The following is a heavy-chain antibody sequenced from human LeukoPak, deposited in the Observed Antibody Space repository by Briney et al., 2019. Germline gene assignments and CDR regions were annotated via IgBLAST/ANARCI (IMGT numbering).Heavy chain of an antibody. CDR1: EFSVGSNY. J-gene: IGHJ4*02. D-gene: IGHD3-10*01. CDR3: ARESLLWFGELLWSFDY. Sequence: GGSLRLSCAASEFSVGSNYMTWVRQAPGKGLEWVSLIYSGGSTYYADSVKGRFTISRDNSKNTLYLQMNSLRAEDTAVYYCARESLLWFGELLWSFDYWGQGTLVTVSS. CDR2: IYSGGST. V-gene: IGHV3-66*01.